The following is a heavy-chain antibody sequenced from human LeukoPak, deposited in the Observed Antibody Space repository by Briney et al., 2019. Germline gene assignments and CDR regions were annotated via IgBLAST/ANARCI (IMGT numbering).Heavy chain of an antibody. CDR3: ARVRYSSGWYYFDY. Sequence: GASVKVSCKASGGTFSIYAISWVRQAPGQGLEWMGGIIPIFGTANYAQKFQGRVTITADESTSTAYMELSSLRSEDTAVYYCARVRYSSGWYYFDYWGEGTLVTVSS. J-gene: IGHJ4*02. D-gene: IGHD6-19*01. V-gene: IGHV1-69*13. CDR2: IIPIFGTA. CDR1: GGTFSIYA.